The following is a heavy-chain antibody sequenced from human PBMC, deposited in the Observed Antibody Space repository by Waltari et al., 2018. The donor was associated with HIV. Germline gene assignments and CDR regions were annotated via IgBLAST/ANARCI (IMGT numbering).Heavy chain of an antibody. Sequence: QVQLQESGLGLVKPSQTLALTCTVSGASTRSGAYYWYWISQYPGKGLEWIGYIYYSGNTYYNPSLKSQVTISLDTSKNQFSLKLTSVTAADTALYYCARAFYYDSSGYPIAFDIWGQGTMVTVSS. CDR3: ARAFYYDSSGYPIAFDI. V-gene: IGHV4-31*01. CDR2: IYYSGNT. D-gene: IGHD3-22*01. CDR1: GASTRSGAYY. J-gene: IGHJ3*02.